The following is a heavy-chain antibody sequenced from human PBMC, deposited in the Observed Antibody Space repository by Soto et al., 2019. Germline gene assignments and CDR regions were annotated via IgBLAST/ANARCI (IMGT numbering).Heavy chain of an antibody. J-gene: IGHJ6*03. Sequence: SETLSLTCTVSGGSIISSSYYWGWIRQPPGKGLEWIGSIYYSGSTYYNPSLKSRVTISVDTSKNQFSLKLSSVTAADTAVYYCARRTGYYYYYYMDVWGKGTTVTVSS. D-gene: IGHD2-8*02. CDR2: IYYSGST. CDR1: GGSIISSSYY. V-gene: IGHV4-39*01. CDR3: ARRTGYYYYYYMDV.